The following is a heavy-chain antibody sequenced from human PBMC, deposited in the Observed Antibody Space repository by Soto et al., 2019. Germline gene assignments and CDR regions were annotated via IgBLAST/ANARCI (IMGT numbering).Heavy chain of an antibody. Sequence: GGSLRLSCAASGFTFSSYWMSWVRQAPGKGLEWVANIKQDGSEKYYVDSVKGRFTISRDNAKNSLYLQMNSLRAEDKAVYYWGGDLVRGSWYPYNWFDPWGQGTLVTVSS. V-gene: IGHV3-7*01. J-gene: IGHJ5*02. D-gene: IGHD6-13*01. CDR3: GGDLVRGSWYPYNWFDP. CDR1: GFTFSSYW. CDR2: IKQDGSEK.